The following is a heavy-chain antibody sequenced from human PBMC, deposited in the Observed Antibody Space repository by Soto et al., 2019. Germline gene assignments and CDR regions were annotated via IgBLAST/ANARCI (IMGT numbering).Heavy chain of an antibody. Sequence: SETLSLTCVVSGGSLSSYYWSWIRQPPGKGLEWIGYIYYSGSTNYNPSLKSRVTISVDTSKNQFSLKLTSVTAADTAVYYCARDKITGLFDYWGQGTLVTVSS. J-gene: IGHJ4*02. CDR1: GGSLSSYY. V-gene: IGHV4-59*12. CDR2: IYYSGST. CDR3: ARDKITGLFDY. D-gene: IGHD2-8*02.